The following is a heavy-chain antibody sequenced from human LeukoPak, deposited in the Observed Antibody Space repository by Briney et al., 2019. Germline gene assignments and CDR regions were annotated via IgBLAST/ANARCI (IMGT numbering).Heavy chain of an antibody. CDR2: IYYIGST. CDR3: ARDSSGWYHWFDP. D-gene: IGHD6-19*01. Sequence: SETLSLTCTVSGGSISSYYWSWIRQPPGKGLEWIGYIYYIGSTNYNPSLKSRVTISVDTSKNQFSLKLSSVTAADTAVYYCARDSSGWYHWFDPWGQGTLVTVSS. CDR1: GGSISSYY. V-gene: IGHV4-59*01. J-gene: IGHJ5*02.